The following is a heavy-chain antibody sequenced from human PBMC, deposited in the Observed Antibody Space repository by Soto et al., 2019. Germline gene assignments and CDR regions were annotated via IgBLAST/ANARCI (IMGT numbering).Heavy chain of an antibody. CDR1: GGSISSYY. J-gene: IGHJ5*02. CDR3: ARGILYGSGCYFGWFDP. V-gene: IGHV4-59*01. D-gene: IGHD3-10*01. Sequence: QVQLQESGPGLVKPSETLSLTCTVSGGSISSYYWSWIRPPPGKGLEWIGYIYYSGRTNYNHSLKSRVTITVDTAKNQFSLKLRSVTAGDTAVYYCARGILYGSGCYFGWFDPWGQGTVVTVSS. CDR2: IYYSGRT.